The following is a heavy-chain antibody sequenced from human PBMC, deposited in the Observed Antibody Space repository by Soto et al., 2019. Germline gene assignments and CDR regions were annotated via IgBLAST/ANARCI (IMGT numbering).Heavy chain of an antibody. Sequence: GGSLRLSCAASGFTFSSYSMNWVRQAPGKGLEWVSYISSSSSTIYYADSVKGRFTISRDNAKNSLYLQMNSLRAEDTAVYYCARGYTTVLRFLDLPWYFDLWGRGTLVTVSS. CDR1: GFTFSSYS. CDR3: ARGYTTVLRFLDLPWYFDL. J-gene: IGHJ2*01. V-gene: IGHV3-48*01. D-gene: IGHD3-3*01. CDR2: ISSSSSTI.